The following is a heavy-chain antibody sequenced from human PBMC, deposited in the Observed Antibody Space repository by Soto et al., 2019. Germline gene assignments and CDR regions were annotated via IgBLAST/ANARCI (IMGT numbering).Heavy chain of an antibody. J-gene: IGHJ4*02. CDR3: ARVKASGVNFDY. D-gene: IGHD3-10*01. CDR1: GGYISSSNW. CDR2: IYHSGST. Sequence: PSQTLSLTCAVSGGYISSSNWAGWVRQPPGKGLEWIGEIYHSGSTNYNPSLKSRVTISVDKSKNQFSLRLSSVTAADTAVYYCARVKASGVNFDYWGQGTLVTVSS. V-gene: IGHV4-4*02.